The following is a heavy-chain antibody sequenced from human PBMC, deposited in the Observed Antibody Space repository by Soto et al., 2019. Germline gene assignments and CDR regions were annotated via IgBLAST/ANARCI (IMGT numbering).Heavy chain of an antibody. CDR2: IYYNGNT. J-gene: IGHJ4*02. CDR1: GGSVSDYY. CDR3: ATSYGNAWYTY. D-gene: IGHD6-13*01. Sequence: SETLSLTCTVSGGSVSDYYWSWIRQPPGKGLEWIGYIYYNGNTNSNPSLKSRLTISVDKSKNLFTLQLTSVTAADTAVYYCATSYGNAWYTYWGQGTQVTVS. V-gene: IGHV4-59*02.